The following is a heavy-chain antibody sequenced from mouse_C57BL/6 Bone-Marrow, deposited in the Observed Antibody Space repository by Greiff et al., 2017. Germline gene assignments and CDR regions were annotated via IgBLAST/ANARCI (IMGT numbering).Heavy chain of an antibody. V-gene: IGHV5-6*01. D-gene: IGHD1-1*01. CDR2: ISSVGSYT. Sequence: EVQLVESGGDLVKPGGSLKLSCAASGFTFSSYGMSWVRQTPDKRLEWVATISSVGSYTYYPDSVKGRFTISRDNAKNTLYLQMSSPKSEDTAMYYCARRGYYGSIFYWYFDVWGTGTTVTVSS. J-gene: IGHJ1*03. CDR3: ARRGYYGSIFYWYFDV. CDR1: GFTFSSYG.